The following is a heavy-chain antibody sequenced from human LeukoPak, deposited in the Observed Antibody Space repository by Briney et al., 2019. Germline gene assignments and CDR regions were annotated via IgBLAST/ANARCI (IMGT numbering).Heavy chain of an antibody. D-gene: IGHD3-22*01. J-gene: IGHJ4*02. CDR3: ARNLGSHYDSSGYLLGGSDY. Sequence: GASVKVSCKASGGTFSSYAISWVRQAPGQGLEWMGGIIPIFGTANYAQKFQGRVTITADKSTSTAYMELSSLRSEDTAVYYCARNLGSHYDSSGYLLGGSDYLGQGTLVTVSS. CDR2: IIPIFGTA. CDR1: GGTFSSYA. V-gene: IGHV1-69*06.